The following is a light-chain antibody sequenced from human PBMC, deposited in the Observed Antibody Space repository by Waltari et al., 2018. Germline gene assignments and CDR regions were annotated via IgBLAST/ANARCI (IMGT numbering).Light chain of an antibody. CDR2: EVS. Sequence: QSALTQPPSASGSPGQSVTISCTGTSSDLGGYKYVSWYRQHPGKGPKLLIYEVSKRPSGVPNRFSGSKSGNTASLTVSGLQAEDEVDYYCSSYAGSNNLVFGTGTKVTVL. J-gene: IGLJ1*01. CDR3: SSYAGSNNLV. V-gene: IGLV2-8*01. CDR1: SSDLGGYKY.